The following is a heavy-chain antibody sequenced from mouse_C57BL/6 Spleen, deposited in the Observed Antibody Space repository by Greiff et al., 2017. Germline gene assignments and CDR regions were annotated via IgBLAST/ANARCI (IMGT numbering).Heavy chain of an antibody. J-gene: IGHJ4*01. CDR1: GYAFTNYL. V-gene: IGHV1-54*01. CDR3: ARLDYEYDVLYAMDY. D-gene: IGHD2-4*01. Sequence: QVQLQQSGAELVRPGTSVKVSCKASGYAFTNYLIEWVKQRPGQGLEWIGVINPGSGGTNYNEKFKGKATLTADKSSSTAYMQLSSLTSENSAVYFCARLDYEYDVLYAMDYWGQGTSVTVSS. CDR2: INPGSGGT.